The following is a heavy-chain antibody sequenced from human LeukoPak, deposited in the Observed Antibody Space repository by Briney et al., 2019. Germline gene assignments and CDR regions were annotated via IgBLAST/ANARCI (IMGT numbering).Heavy chain of an antibody. CDR1: GYTLTELS. D-gene: IGHD4-11*01. Sequence: ASVKVSCKVSGYTLTELSMHWVRQAPGKGLEWMGGFDPEDGETIYAQKFQGRVTITADESTSTAYMELSSLRSEDTAVYYCARLPRRPDYYYYGMDVWGQGTTVTVSS. CDR2: FDPEDGET. J-gene: IGHJ6*02. CDR3: ARLPRRPDYYYYGMDV. V-gene: IGHV1-24*01.